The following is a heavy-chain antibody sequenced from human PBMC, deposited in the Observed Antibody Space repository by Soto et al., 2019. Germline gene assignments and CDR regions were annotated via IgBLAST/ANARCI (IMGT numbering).Heavy chain of an antibody. CDR2: ISGSGGST. Sequence: DVQLVASGGGLLQPGESLRLSCAAFGFTISGKKYVAWVRQAPGKGLEWVSGISGSGGSTYYADSVKGRFTISRDNSKNTLYLQMNSLRAEDTAVYYCEEGYSGYGYWGQGTLVTVSS. CDR1: GFTISGKKY. J-gene: IGHJ4*02. D-gene: IGHD5-12*01. V-gene: IGHV3-23*04. CDR3: EEGYSGYGY.